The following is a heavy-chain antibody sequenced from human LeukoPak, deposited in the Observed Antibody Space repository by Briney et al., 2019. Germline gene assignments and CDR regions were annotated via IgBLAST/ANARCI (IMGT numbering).Heavy chain of an antibody. D-gene: IGHD6-19*01. CDR1: GGSISSSSYH. J-gene: IGHJ2*01. Sequence: SETLSLTCTVSGGSISSSSYHWGWIRQPPGKGLEWIGSIYYSGSTYYNPSLKSRVTISVDTSKNQFSLKLSSVTAADTAVYYCARDGYSSGWYFIGYFDLWGRGTLVTVSS. CDR2: IYYSGST. V-gene: IGHV4-39*07. CDR3: ARDGYSSGWYFIGYFDL.